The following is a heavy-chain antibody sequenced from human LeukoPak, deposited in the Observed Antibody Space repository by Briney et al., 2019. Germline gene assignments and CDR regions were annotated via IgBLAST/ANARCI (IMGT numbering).Heavy chain of an antibody. CDR2: IYHSGST. J-gene: IGHJ4*02. Sequence: PSETLSLTCAVSGHSISSGSYWGWLRQPPGKGREWIGSIYHSGSTYHNPSLKSRVTISVDTSKNQFSLKLNSVTAADTAVYYCARHPGPDYWGQGTLVTVSS. CDR3: ARHPGPDY. CDR1: GHSISSGSY. V-gene: IGHV4-38-2*01.